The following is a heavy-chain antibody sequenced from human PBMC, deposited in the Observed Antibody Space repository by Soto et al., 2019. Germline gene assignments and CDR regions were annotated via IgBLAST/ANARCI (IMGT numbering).Heavy chain of an antibody. CDR1: GYTFITYG. J-gene: IGHJ1*01. CDR3: AKGTYKDC. Sequence: QVQLVQSGAEVKKPGASVKVSCKASGYTFITYGINWVRQAPGQGLEWMAWISAYNGNTYYAQNFQGRVTITTDTSRITASMGRGSRISDETAIYYFAKGTYKDCWGQGTPVTVPS. CDR2: ISAYNGNT. V-gene: IGHV1-18*01. D-gene: IGHD1-20*01.